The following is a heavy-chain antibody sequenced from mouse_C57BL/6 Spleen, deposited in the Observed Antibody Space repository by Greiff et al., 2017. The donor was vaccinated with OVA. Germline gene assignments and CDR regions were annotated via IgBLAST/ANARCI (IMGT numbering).Heavy chain of an antibody. Sequence: EVKLVESGGGLVKPGGSLKLSCAASGFTFSSYAMSWVRQTPEKRLEWVATISDGGSYTYYPDNVKGRFTISRDNAKNNLYLQMSHLKSEDTAMYYCARGRGVYYFDYWGQGTTLTVSS. J-gene: IGHJ2*01. CDR3: ARGRGVYYFDY. V-gene: IGHV5-4*03. D-gene: IGHD3-1*01. CDR1: GFTFSSYA. CDR2: ISDGGSYT.